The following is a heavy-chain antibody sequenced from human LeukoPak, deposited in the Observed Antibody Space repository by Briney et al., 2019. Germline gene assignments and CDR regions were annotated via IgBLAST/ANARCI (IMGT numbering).Heavy chain of an antibody. CDR1: GGSISSSSYY. D-gene: IGHD2-2*01. V-gene: IGHV4-39*01. J-gene: IGHJ4*02. Sequence: SETLSLTCTVSGGSISSSSYYWGWIRQPPGKGLEWIGSIYYSGSTYYNPSLKSRVTISVGTSKNQFSLKLSSVTAADTAVYYCARNYCSSTSCYLPDYWGQGTLVTVSS. CDR2: IYYSGST. CDR3: ARNYCSSTSCYLPDY.